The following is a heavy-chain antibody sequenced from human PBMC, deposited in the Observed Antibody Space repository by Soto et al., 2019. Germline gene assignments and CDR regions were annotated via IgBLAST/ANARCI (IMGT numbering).Heavy chain of an antibody. D-gene: IGHD3-10*01. CDR3: ARDRVTMVRGGMYYYYYVMEV. CDR1: EGNCINHA. CDR2: ISYDGSNK. J-gene: IGHJ6*02. V-gene: IGHV3-30-3*01. Sequence: PQRHPSAAAEGNCINHAIHRILQNTGKGLEWVAVISYDGSNKYYADSVKGRFTISRDNSKNTLYLQMNSLRAEDTAVYYCARDRVTMVRGGMYYYYYVMEVWGQGTTVIVSS.